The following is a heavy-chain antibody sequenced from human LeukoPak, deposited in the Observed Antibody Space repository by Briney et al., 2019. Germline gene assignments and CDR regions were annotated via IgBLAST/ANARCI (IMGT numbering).Heavy chain of an antibody. D-gene: IGHD1-26*01. CDR1: GYTFTAYY. CDR2: INPDSGGT. J-gene: IGHJ6*02. CDR3: ARVSGSYTLNYYYAMDV. Sequence: ASVKVSCKASGYTFTAYYMYRVRQAPGQGLEWMGWINPDSGGTNYAQKFQGRVTLSRDTSISTAYMELSRLGSDDTAVYYCARVSGSYTLNYYYAMDVWGQGTTVTVSS. V-gene: IGHV1-2*02.